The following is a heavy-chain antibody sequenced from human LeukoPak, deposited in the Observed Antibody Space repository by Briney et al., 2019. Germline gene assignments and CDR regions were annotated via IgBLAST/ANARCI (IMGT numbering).Heavy chain of an antibody. CDR2: IDTSGSV. CDR3: AKYSGGSYYNWFDP. Sequence: PSETLSLTCSVSGESISSNCWSWIRQPAGKGLEWIGRIDTSGSVDYISSLNGRVTMSVDTSKNQFSLKLHSVTAADTAVYYCAKYSGGSYYNWFDPWGQGTLVTVAS. J-gene: IGHJ5*02. D-gene: IGHD1-26*01. V-gene: IGHV4-4*07. CDR1: GESISSNC.